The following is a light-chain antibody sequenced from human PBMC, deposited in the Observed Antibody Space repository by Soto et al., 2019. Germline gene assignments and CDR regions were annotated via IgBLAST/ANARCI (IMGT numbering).Light chain of an antibody. J-gene: IGLJ3*02. Sequence: QSALTQPASVSGSPGQSITISCTGTSFDVGNYNLVSWYQHHPGKAPKLMIYEDSQRPSGIPTRFSGSKSGNTASLTISGLQAEDQADYYCCSYVGSSVWLFGGGTKLTVL. CDR1: SFDVGNYNL. CDR3: CSYVGSSVWL. CDR2: EDS. V-gene: IGLV2-23*01.